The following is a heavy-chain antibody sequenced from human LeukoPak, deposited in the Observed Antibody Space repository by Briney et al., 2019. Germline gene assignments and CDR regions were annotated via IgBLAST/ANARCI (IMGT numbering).Heavy chain of an antibody. CDR2: IYYSGST. Sequence: SQTLSLTCAVFGDSISSGGYSWNWIRQPPGKGLEWIGYIYYSGSTYYNPSLKSRTTISVDTSKNQFSLKLSSVTAADTAVYYCARGRYNWNPIYAGWFDPWGQGNLVTVSS. J-gene: IGHJ5*02. V-gene: IGHV4-30-4*07. CDR3: ARGRYNWNPIYAGWFDP. CDR1: GDSISSGGYS. D-gene: IGHD1-20*01.